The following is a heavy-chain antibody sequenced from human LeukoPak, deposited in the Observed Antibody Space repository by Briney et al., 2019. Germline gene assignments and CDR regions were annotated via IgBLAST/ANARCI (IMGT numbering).Heavy chain of an antibody. Sequence: GGSLRLSCAASGFTFSTYAMTWVRQAPGKGLEWVSTISGSGGSTYYADSVKGRFTISRDNSKNTLYLQLNSLRADDTAVYYCAKDKEAGTSFDYWGQGALVTVSS. CDR1: GFTFSTYA. CDR3: AKDKEAGTSFDY. V-gene: IGHV3-23*01. CDR2: ISGSGGST. D-gene: IGHD6-13*01. J-gene: IGHJ4*02.